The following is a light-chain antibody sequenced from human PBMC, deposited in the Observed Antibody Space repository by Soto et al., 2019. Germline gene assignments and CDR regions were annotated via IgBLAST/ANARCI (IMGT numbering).Light chain of an antibody. CDR3: CSYAGRYTYV. Sequence: QSPLTQPRSVSGSPGQSVTISCSGTSSDVGGYNYVSWYQQYPGKAPKLMIYDVSKRPSGVPDRFSGSKSGNTASLTITGLQAEDEADYYCCSYAGRYTYVFGTGTKLTVL. J-gene: IGLJ1*01. V-gene: IGLV2-11*01. CDR2: DVS. CDR1: SSDVGGYNY.